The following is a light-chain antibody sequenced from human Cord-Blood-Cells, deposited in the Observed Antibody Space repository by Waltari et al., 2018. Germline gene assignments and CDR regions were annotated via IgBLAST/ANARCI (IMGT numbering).Light chain of an antibody. CDR3: QQYDNLPYT. V-gene: IGKV1-33*01. CDR1: QDISNY. CDR2: DAS. J-gene: IGKJ2*01. Sequence: DIQMTQSPSSLSASVGDRVTITCKASQDISNYLNWYQQKPGKAPKLLIYDASNLETGVTSRFSGSGSGTDFTFTISSLQPEDIATYYCQQYDNLPYTFGQGTKLEIK.